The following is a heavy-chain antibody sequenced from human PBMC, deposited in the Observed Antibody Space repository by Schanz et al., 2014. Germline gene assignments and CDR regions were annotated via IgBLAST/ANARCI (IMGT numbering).Heavy chain of an antibody. D-gene: IGHD1-1*01. CDR1: GGSISSGGYS. V-gene: IGHV4-30-4*07. CDR3: ARGGRTTYNYYYGMDV. J-gene: IGHJ6*02. Sequence: QVQLQESGPGLVKPSQTLSLTCAVSGGSISSGGYSWNWIRQPPGKGLEWIVYIYYSGSTYYNPSPKSRVTISVDTSKTQFSRKLSSVTAADTAVYYCARGGRTTYNYYYGMDVWGQGTTVTVSS. CDR2: IYYSGST.